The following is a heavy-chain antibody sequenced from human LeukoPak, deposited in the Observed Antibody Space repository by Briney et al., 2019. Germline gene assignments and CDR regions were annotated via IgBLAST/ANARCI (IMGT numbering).Heavy chain of an antibody. Sequence: SETLSLTCTVSGGSISSGGYYWSWIRQHPGKGLEWIGYIYYSGSTYYNPSLKSRVTISVDASKNQFSLKLSSVTAADTAVYYCAREVTTVAYFDYWGREPWSPSPQ. J-gene: IGHJ4*02. V-gene: IGHV4-31*03. CDR3: AREVTTVAYFDY. D-gene: IGHD4-23*01. CDR2: IYYSGST. CDR1: GGSISSGGYY.